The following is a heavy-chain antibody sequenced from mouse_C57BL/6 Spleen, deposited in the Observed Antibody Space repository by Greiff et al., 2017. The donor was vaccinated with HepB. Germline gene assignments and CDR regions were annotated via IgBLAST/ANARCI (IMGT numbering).Heavy chain of an antibody. Sequence: EVMLVESGEGLVKPGGSLKLSCAASGFTFSSYAMSWVRQTPEKRLEWVAYISSGGDYIYYADTVKGRFTISRDNARNTLYLQMSSLKSEDTAMYYCTSVGGGDGYYRAWFAYWGQGTLVTVSA. CDR2: ISSGGDYI. CDR3: TSVGGGDGYYRAWFAY. J-gene: IGHJ3*01. CDR1: GFTFSSYA. V-gene: IGHV5-9-1*02. D-gene: IGHD2-3*01.